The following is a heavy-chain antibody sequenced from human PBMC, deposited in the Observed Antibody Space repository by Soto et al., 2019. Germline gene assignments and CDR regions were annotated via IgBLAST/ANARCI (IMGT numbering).Heavy chain of an antibody. D-gene: IGHD7-27*01. Sequence: SVKVSCKASGGTFSRYTISWVRQAPGQGLEWMGRIIPILGIANYAQKFQGRVTITADKSTSTAYMELSSLRSEDTAVYYCARDRLTGVLTFYYYYYGMDVWGQGTTVTVSS. J-gene: IGHJ6*02. V-gene: IGHV1-69*04. CDR2: IIPILGIA. CDR1: GGTFSRYT. CDR3: ARDRLTGVLTFYYYYYGMDV.